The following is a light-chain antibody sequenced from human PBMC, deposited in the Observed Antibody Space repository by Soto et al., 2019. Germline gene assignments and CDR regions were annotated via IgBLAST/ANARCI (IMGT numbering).Light chain of an antibody. CDR3: QQYNNWPRT. J-gene: IGKJ1*01. CDR1: QSVSSS. CDR2: GAS. Sequence: EIVMTQSPATLSVSPGERATLSCRASQSVSSSLAWFQQKPGQAPRLLIYGASTRATGIPARFSGSGSGTEFTLTISSLQSEDLADYYCQQYNNWPRTFGQGTKVEIK. V-gene: IGKV3-15*01.